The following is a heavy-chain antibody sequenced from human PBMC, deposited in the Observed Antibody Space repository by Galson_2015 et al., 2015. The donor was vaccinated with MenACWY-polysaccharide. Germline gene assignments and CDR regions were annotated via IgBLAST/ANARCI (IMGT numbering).Heavy chain of an antibody. V-gene: IGHV4-39*01. J-gene: IGHJ4*02. Sequence: ETLSLTCTVSGGSVTSSSYYWSWIRQSPGKGLEWIGSIHSSGTTFYNPSHKSRVTISGDASRMQFSLTLMSVTAADTATYFCARFLYYDSSASYFDYWGQGALVTVSS. CDR1: GGSVTSSSYY. CDR2: IHSSGTT. D-gene: IGHD3-22*01. CDR3: ARFLYYDSSASYFDY.